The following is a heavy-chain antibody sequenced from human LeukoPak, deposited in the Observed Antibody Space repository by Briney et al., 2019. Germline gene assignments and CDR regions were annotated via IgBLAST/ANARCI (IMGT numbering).Heavy chain of an antibody. CDR3: AREDRGVDY. CDR1: GASISSSSYS. Sequence: SETLSLTCTVSGASISSSSYSWSWIRQPPGRGLEWIGYIHPSGSTYYNPSLQSRAFISEDRSRNQFSLKLNSVTAADSAIYFCAREDRGVDYWGQGTLVTVPS. J-gene: IGHJ4*02. CDR2: IHPSGST. D-gene: IGHD3-10*01. V-gene: IGHV4-30-2*01.